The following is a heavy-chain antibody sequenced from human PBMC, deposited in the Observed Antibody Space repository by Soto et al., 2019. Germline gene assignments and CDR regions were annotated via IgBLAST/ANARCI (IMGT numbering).Heavy chain of an antibody. J-gene: IGHJ4*02. CDR3: ARDSSGYYGFDY. V-gene: IGHV2-5*02. CDR2: IYWDDDK. D-gene: IGHD3-22*01. CDR1: GFSLSTRGVG. Sequence: QITLKESGPTLVKPTQTLTLTCTFSGFSLSTRGVGVGWIRQPPGKALEWLALIYWDDDKRYSPSLKSRVTITKDTSKNQVVLTMTNMDPVDTVTYYCARDSSGYYGFDYWGQGTLVTVSS.